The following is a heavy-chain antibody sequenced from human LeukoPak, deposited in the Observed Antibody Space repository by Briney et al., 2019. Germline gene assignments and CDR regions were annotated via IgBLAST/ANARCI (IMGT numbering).Heavy chain of an antibody. CDR2: ISAYNGKT. CDR3: AREIPYTSTWDDAFDI. CDR1: GYTFTSYG. D-gene: IGHD6-13*01. V-gene: IGHV1-18*01. J-gene: IGHJ3*02. Sequence: ASVKVSCKASGYTFTSYGLTWVRQAPEQGLEWMGWISAYNGKTNYAQKLQGRVTMTTDTSTSTAYMELRSLTSDDTAAYYCAREIPYTSTWDDAFDIWGQGTMVTVSS.